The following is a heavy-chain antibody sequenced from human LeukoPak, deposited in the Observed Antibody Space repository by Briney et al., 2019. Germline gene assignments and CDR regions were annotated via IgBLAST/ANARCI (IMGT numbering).Heavy chain of an antibody. Sequence: GGSLRLSCAASGFTFSSYSMNWVRQAPGKGLEWVSYISSSSSTIYYADSVKGRFTISRDNAKNSLYLQMNSLRAEDTAVYYCARDCEWCGSGSYPTLLSRYYGMDVWGQGTTVTVSS. CDR1: GFTFSSYS. D-gene: IGHD3-10*01. J-gene: IGHJ6*02. V-gene: IGHV3-48*01. CDR3: ARDCEWCGSGSYPTLLSRYYGMDV. CDR2: ISSSSSTI.